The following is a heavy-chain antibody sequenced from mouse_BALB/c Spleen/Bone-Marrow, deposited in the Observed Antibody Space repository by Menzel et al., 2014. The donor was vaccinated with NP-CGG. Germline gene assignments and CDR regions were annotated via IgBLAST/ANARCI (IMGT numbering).Heavy chain of an antibody. Sequence: QVQLKQSGAELVKPGASVKLSCKASGYTFTSYYMYWVKQRPGQGLEWIGGINPSNGGTNFNEKFKSKATLTVDKSSSTHYMHLSSVTSEDYAVYNCAREGTFFAYWGQGTLVTVSA. V-gene: IGHV1S81*02. CDR1: GYTFTSYY. D-gene: IGHD3-3*01. J-gene: IGHJ3*01. CDR2: INPSNGGT. CDR3: AREGTFFAY.